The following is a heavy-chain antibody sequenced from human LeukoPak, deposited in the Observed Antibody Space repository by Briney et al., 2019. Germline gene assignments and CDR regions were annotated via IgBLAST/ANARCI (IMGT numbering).Heavy chain of an antibody. Sequence: ASVKVSCKASGYTFTSNYIHWVRQAPGQGLEWMGRINPNSGGTNYAQKFQGRVTMTRDTSISTAYMELSRLRSDDTAVYYCAKDWDGTNDYWGQGTLVTVSS. CDR3: AKDWDGTNDY. J-gene: IGHJ4*02. D-gene: IGHD5-24*01. CDR1: GYTFTSNY. CDR2: INPNSGGT. V-gene: IGHV1-2*06.